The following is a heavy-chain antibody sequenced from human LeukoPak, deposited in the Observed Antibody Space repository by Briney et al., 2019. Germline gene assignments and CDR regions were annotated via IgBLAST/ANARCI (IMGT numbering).Heavy chain of an antibody. Sequence: GESLKISCKGSGYNFTIYWIGWVRQMPGKGLEWMGIIYPGDSDTRYSPSFQGQVTISADKSISTAYLQWSSLKASDTAMYYCAIFDFLFGEIDNWFDLWGQGTQVTVSS. V-gene: IGHV5-51*01. J-gene: IGHJ5*02. CDR2: IYPGDSDT. CDR1: GYNFTIYW. CDR3: AIFDFLFGEIDNWFDL. D-gene: IGHD3-16*01.